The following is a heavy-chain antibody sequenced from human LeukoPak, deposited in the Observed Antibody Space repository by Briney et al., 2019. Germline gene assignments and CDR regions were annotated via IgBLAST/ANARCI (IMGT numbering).Heavy chain of an antibody. J-gene: IGHJ4*02. CDR3: ARDHQGLDY. CDR2: IIPIFGTA. Sequence: ASVKVSCKASGGTFSSYAISWVRQAPGQGLEWMGRIIPIFGTANYAQKFQGRVTMTRDTSTSTVYMELSSLRSEDTAVYYCARDHQGLDYWGQGTLVTVSS. CDR1: GGTFSSYA. V-gene: IGHV1-69*05.